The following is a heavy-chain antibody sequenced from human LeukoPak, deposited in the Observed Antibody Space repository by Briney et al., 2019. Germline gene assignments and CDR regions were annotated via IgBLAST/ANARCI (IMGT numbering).Heavy chain of an antibody. CDR2: TYYRSKWYN. CDR1: GDSVSSNSAA. V-gene: IGHV6-1*01. Sequence: SQTLSLTCDISGDSVSSNSAAWNWIRQSPLRGLEWLGRTYYRSKWYNGYAVSVKSRITINADTSKNQFSLQLNSVTPEDTAVYYCARGPGSSSWYLTLEGGYYFDYWGQGTLVTVSS. D-gene: IGHD6-13*01. J-gene: IGHJ4*02. CDR3: ARGPGSSSWYLTLEGGYYFDY.